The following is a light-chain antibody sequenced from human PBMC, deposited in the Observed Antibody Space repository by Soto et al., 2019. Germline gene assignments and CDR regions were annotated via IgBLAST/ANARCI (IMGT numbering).Light chain of an antibody. J-gene: IGLJ3*02. Sequence: QSVLTQPASVSGSPGQSITISCTGTSSDVGGHNYVSWYQQHPGKAPKLMIYEVSNRPSGVSNRFSGSKSGNTASLTISGLQAEDEADYYCSSYTSSSTPVFGGGTQLTVL. CDR2: EVS. V-gene: IGLV2-14*01. CDR1: SSDVGGHNY. CDR3: SSYTSSSTPV.